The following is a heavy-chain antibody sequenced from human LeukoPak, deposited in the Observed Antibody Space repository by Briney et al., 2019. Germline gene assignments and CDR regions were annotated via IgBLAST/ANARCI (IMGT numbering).Heavy chain of an antibody. Sequence: GGSLRLSCEASGFTFRSHWMSWVRQAPGKGLEWVANIKHEGSEIYYLDSVKGRFTISRDNSKNTLYLQMNSLRAEDTAVYYCAKGLGYWGQGTLVTVSS. J-gene: IGHJ4*02. V-gene: IGHV3-7*01. CDR3: AKGLGY. CDR2: IKHEGSEI. CDR1: GFTFRSHW. D-gene: IGHD6-6*01.